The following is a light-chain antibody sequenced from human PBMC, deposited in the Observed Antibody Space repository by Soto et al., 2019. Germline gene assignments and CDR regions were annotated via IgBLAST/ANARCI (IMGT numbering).Light chain of an antibody. CDR3: QQRSNWPLT. CDR1: QSVSSY. Sequence: ENVLKQSPATLSLSPGERATLSCRASQSVSSYLAWYQQKPGQAPGLLIYDASNRATGIPARFSGSGSGTDFTLTISSLEPEDFAVYYCQQRSNWPLTFGGGTKVEIK. V-gene: IGKV3-11*01. CDR2: DAS. J-gene: IGKJ4*01.